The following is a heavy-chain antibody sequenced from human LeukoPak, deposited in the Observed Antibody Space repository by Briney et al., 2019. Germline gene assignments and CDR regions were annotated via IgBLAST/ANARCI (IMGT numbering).Heavy chain of an antibody. CDR3: ASEGYCSGGSCSELSY. CDR2: IIPIFGTA. J-gene: IGHJ4*02. Sequence: SVKVSCKASGGTFSSYAISWVRQAPGQGLEWMGGIIPIFGTANYAQKFQGRVTITADESTGTAYMELSSLRSEDTAVYYCASEGYCSGGSCSELSYWGQGTLVTVSS. CDR1: GGTFSSYA. D-gene: IGHD2-15*01. V-gene: IGHV1-69*13.